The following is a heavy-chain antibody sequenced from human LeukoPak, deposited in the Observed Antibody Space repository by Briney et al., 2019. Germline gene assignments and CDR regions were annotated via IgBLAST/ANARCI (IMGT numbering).Heavy chain of an antibody. CDR3: ARRKAGTSNSDY. V-gene: IGHV4-39*01. J-gene: IGHJ4*02. CDR1: GFTFSTYW. D-gene: IGHD4-23*01. CDR2: INYGGST. Sequence: GSLRLSCAASGFTFSTYWMGWIRQPPGKGLEWIGNINYGGSTYYSPSLESRVTISVDTSKNQFSLKLSSVTAADTAVYYCARRKAGTSNSDYWGQGTLVIVSS.